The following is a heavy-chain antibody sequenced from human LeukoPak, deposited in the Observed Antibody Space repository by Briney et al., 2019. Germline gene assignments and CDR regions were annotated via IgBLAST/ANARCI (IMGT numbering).Heavy chain of an antibody. CDR1: GYTFTSYG. CDR2: ISAYNGNT. V-gene: IGHV1-18*01. CDR3: ARRGSNWSNYYYYGMDV. Sequence: ASVKVSCKASGYTFTSYGISWVRQAPGQGLEWMGWISAYNGNTNYAQKLQGRVTMTTDTSTSTAYMELRSLRSDDTAVYYCARRGSNWSNYYYYGMDVWGQGTTVTVSS. J-gene: IGHJ6*02. D-gene: IGHD1-1*01.